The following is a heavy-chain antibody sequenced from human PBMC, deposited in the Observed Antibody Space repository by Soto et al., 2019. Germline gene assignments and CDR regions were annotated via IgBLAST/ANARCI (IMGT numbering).Heavy chain of an antibody. J-gene: IGHJ6*02. V-gene: IGHV4-39*07. CDR2: MFYGVST. CDR1: GSSINSSGYY. CDR3: ARDAAGVTSDEGDNGMDV. D-gene: IGHD2-2*01. Sequence: PSETLSLTCTVSGSSINSSGYYWGWIRQPPGKGLEWIGSMFYGVSTYYNPSLKSRVTISVDTSKNQFSLKLSSVTAADTAVYYCARDAAGVTSDEGDNGMDVWGQGTTVTVSS.